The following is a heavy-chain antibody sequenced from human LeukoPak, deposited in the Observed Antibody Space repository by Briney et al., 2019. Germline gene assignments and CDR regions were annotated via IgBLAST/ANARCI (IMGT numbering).Heavy chain of an antibody. Sequence: SVKVSCKASGGTFSSYAISWVRQAPGQGLEWMGRIIPICGTANYAQKFQGGVTITADESTSTAYMELSSLRSEDTAVYYCARVRFFGTVTTGPEIITEGWFDYWGQGTLVTVSS. D-gene: IGHD4-17*01. CDR2: IIPICGTA. V-gene: IGHV1-69*15. CDR3: ARVRFFGTVTTGPEIITEGWFDY. CDR1: GGTFSSYA. J-gene: IGHJ4*02.